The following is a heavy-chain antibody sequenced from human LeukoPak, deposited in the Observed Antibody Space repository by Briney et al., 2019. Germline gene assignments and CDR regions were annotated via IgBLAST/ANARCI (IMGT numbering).Heavy chain of an antibody. V-gene: IGHV1-2*02. CDR1: GYTFSDYH. CDR2: INPNSGGT. J-gene: IGHJ3*02. CDR3: ARARAPGDPFDI. D-gene: IGHD1-26*01. Sequence: ASVKVACKASGYTFSDYHMHWVRQAPGQGLEWMGWINPNSGGTIYAQKFQGRVTMTRDTSITTAYMELSRPRSDDTAVYYCARARAPGDPFDIWGQGTMVTVSS.